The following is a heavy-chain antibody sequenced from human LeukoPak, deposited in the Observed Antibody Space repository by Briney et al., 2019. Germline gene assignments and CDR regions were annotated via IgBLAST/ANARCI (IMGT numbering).Heavy chain of an antibody. D-gene: IGHD2-2*01. CDR1: GYTFSSYW. V-gene: IGHV5-51*01. Sequence: GESLKISFKGSGYTFSSYWIAWVRQMPGKGLAWMGIIYPGDSDTRYSPSFEGQVTISADKTISTAYLQWNSLKASDTATYYCARYSPDVVVAPSAQFDYWGQGTLVTVSS. CDR3: ARYSPDVVVAPSAQFDY. CDR2: IYPGDSDT. J-gene: IGHJ4*02.